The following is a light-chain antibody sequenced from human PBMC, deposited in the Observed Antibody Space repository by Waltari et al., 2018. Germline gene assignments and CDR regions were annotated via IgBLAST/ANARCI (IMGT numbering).Light chain of an antibody. CDR2: AAS. Sequence: DIQMTQSPSSLSASVGDRVTITCRASETIISYLNWYQQKPGKAPNLLIYAASSLQSGVPSRFSGSGSGTDFTLTISSLQAEDVAVYYCQQYYDTPLSFGGGTKVEIK. V-gene: IGKV1-39*01. J-gene: IGKJ4*01. CDR1: ETIISY. CDR3: QQYYDTPLS.